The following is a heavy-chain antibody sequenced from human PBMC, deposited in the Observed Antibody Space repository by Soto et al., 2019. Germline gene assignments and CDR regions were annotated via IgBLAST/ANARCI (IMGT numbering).Heavy chain of an antibody. CDR3: AKDQVWRYFDWLPTFFDY. D-gene: IGHD3-9*01. CDR1: GFTFSSYA. CDR2: ISGSGGST. J-gene: IGHJ4*02. V-gene: IGHV3-23*01. Sequence: GGSLRLSCAASGFTFSSYAMSWVRQAPGKGLEWVSAISGSGGSTYYADSVKGRFTITRDNSKNTLYLQMNSLRAEDTAVYYCAKDQVWRYFDWLPTFFDYWGQGTLVTVSS.